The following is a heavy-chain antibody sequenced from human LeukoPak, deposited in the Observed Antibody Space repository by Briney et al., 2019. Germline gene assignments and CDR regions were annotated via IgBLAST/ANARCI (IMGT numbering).Heavy chain of an antibody. CDR3: ARDRLLWFGEDYYGMDV. CDR2: INAYNGNT. D-gene: IGHD3-10*01. J-gene: IGHJ6*01. V-gene: IGHV1-18*04. Sequence: ASVKVSCKASGYTFISYGISWVRQAPGQGREWMGWINAYNGNTNYAQKLQGRVTMTTDTSTSTAYMELRSLRSDDTAVYYCARDRLLWFGEDYYGMDVWGKGTTVTVSS. CDR1: GYTFISYG.